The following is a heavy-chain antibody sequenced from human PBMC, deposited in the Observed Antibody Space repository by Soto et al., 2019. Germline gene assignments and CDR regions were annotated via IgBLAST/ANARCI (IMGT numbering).Heavy chain of an antibody. V-gene: IGHV4-59*01. CDR1: GGSIRSYY. Sequence: PSGTLSLTCTVSGGSIRSYYWSWIRQPPGKGLEWIGYIYYSGSTNYNPSLKSRVTISVDTSKNQFSLKLSSVTAADTAVYYCAKPEYSSSSYGMDVWGQGTTVTVS. D-gene: IGHD6-6*01. CDR2: IYYSGST. J-gene: IGHJ6*02. CDR3: AKPEYSSSSYGMDV.